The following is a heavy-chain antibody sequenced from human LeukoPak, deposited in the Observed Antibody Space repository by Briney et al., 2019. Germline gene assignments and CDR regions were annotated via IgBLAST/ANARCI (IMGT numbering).Heavy chain of an antibody. V-gene: IGHV4-39*02. J-gene: IGHJ4*02. Sequence: PSETLSLTCTVSGASISSRHYYWGWIRQPPGKGLEWIGSIYSSGNTYYNPSLKSRVTISVDTSKNQFSLKLSSVTAADTAVYYCARDNPNSDFDYWGQGTLVTVSS. D-gene: IGHD4-23*01. CDR2: IYSSGNT. CDR1: GASISSRHYY. CDR3: ARDNPNSDFDY.